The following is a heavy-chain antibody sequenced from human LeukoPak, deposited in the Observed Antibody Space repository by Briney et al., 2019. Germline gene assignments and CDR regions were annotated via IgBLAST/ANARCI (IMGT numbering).Heavy chain of an antibody. J-gene: IGHJ4*02. CDR2: IYYSVTT. V-gene: IGHV4-39*07. CDR3: ARDRLRWPKIDY. Sequence: SETLSLTCTVSGDSISSSSYYWGWIRQPPGKGLEWIGSIYYSVTTYYNPSLKSRVTISVDTSKNQFSLKLSSVTAADTAVYYCARDRLRWPKIDYWGPGTLVTVSS. D-gene: IGHD4-23*01. CDR1: GDSISSSSYY.